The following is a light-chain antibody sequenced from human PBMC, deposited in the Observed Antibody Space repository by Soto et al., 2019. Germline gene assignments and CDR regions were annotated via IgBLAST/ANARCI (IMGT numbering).Light chain of an antibody. CDR1: QSVSSN. V-gene: IGKV3-15*01. CDR2: GAS. Sequence: EIVMTQSPATLSVSPGERATLSCRASQSVSSNLAWYQQKPGQAPRLLIYGASTRATGIPARFSGSGSGTEFTLTISSLQSEDFAVYYGQQYNNWPQTLGQGTKLEIK. CDR3: QQYNNWPQT. J-gene: IGKJ2*01.